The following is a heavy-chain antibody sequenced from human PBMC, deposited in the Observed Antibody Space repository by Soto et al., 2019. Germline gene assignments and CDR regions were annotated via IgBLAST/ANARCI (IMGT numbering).Heavy chain of an antibody. J-gene: IGHJ6*03. Sequence: SETLSLTCAVYGGSFSGYYWSWIRQPPGKGLEWIGEINHSGSTNYNPSLKSRVTISVDTSKNQFSLKLSSVTAADTAVYYCARGFSRYCSSTSCFSSLYYYYMDVWGKGTTVTVSS. CDR2: INHSGST. D-gene: IGHD2-2*01. CDR3: ARGFSRYCSSTSCFSSLYYYYMDV. V-gene: IGHV4-34*01. CDR1: GGSFSGYY.